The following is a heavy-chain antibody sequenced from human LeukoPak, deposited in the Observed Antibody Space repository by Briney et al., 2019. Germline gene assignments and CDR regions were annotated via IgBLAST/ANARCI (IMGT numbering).Heavy chain of an antibody. D-gene: IGHD6-13*01. V-gene: IGHV1-46*01. J-gene: IGHJ4*02. CDR1: GYTFTSYY. CDR3: ASSPYSSSWYTPFDY. CDR2: INPSGGST. Sequence: ASVKVSCKASGYTFTSYYMHWVRQAPGQVLEWMGIINPSGGSTSYAQKFQGRVTMTRDTSTSTVYMELSSLRSEDTAVYYCASSPYSSSWYTPFDYWGQGTLVTVSS.